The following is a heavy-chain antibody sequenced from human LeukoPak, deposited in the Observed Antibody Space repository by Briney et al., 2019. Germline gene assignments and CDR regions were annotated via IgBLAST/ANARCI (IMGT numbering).Heavy chain of an antibody. Sequence: KVSCKASGYSFNRYGVSWVRQMPGKGLEWMGIIYPSDSDTRYSPSFQGQVTISADKSISTAYLQWSSLKASDTAMYYCARLGGYSYGYMEEIDYWGQGTLVTVSS. CDR2: IYPSDSDT. V-gene: IGHV5-51*01. D-gene: IGHD5-18*01. J-gene: IGHJ4*02. CDR1: GYSFNRYG. CDR3: ARLGGYSYGYMEEIDY.